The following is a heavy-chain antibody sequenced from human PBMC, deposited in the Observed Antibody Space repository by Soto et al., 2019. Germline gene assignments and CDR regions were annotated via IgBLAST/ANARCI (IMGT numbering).Heavy chain of an antibody. V-gene: IGHV3-23*01. CDR2: ISGSGGST. D-gene: IGHD3-22*01. CDR1: GFTFSSYA. Sequence: EGSLRLSCAASGFTFSSYAMSWVRQAPGKGLEWVSAISGSGGSTYYADSVKGRFTISRDNSKNTLYLQMNSLRAEDTAVYYCAKAGGYYYDSSGYRPDYYYGMDVWGQGTTVTVSS. J-gene: IGHJ6*02. CDR3: AKAGGYYYDSSGYRPDYYYGMDV.